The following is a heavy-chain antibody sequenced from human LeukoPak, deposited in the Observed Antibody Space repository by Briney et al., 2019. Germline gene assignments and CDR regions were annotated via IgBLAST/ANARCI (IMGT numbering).Heavy chain of an antibody. CDR3: AKGYLTAMVTRYDY. V-gene: IGHV3-23*01. D-gene: IGHD5-18*01. Sequence: PGGSLRLSCAASGFTFSSYAMSWVRQAPGKGLEWVSAISGSGGSTYYADSVKGRFTISRDNSKNTLYPQMNSLRAEDTAVYYCAKGYLTAMVTRYDYWGQGTLVTVSS. CDR1: GFTFSSYA. J-gene: IGHJ4*02. CDR2: ISGSGGST.